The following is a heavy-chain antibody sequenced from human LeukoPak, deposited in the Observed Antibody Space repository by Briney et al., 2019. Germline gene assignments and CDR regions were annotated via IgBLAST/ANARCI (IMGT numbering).Heavy chain of an antibody. CDR1: GFTFSSYG. J-gene: IGHJ4*02. D-gene: IGHD3-10*01. Sequence: GRSLRLSCAASGFTFSSYGMHWVRQAPGKGLEWVAVKSYDGSNKYYADSVKGRFTISRDNSKNTLYLQMNSLRAEDTAVYYCAKGAYGSGSYFPFDYWGQGTLVTVSS. CDR2: KSYDGSNK. V-gene: IGHV3-30*18. CDR3: AKGAYGSGSYFPFDY.